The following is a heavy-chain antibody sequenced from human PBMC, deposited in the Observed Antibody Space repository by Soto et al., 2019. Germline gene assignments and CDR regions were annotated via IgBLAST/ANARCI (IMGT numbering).Heavy chain of an antibody. J-gene: IGHJ6*02. CDR1: GGTFSSYA. CDR3: ARECGAPYYCYVMAV. V-gene: IGHV1-69*13. D-gene: IGHD3-10*01. CDR2: IIPIFGTA. Sequence: SVKVSCKASGGTFSSYAISWVRQAPGQGLEWMGGIIPIFGTANYAQKFQGRVTMTADASTSTAYMEVRSLRSDDTAVYYCARECGAPYYCYVMAVWGQGTPVTVSS.